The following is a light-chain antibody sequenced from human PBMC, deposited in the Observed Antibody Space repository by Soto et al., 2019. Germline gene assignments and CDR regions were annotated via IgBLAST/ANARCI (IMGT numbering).Light chain of an antibody. CDR3: QHYGGMWA. CDR1: QSISSW. J-gene: IGKJ1*01. Sequence: DIQMTQSPSTLSASVGDRVTITCRASQSISSWLAWYQQKPGKAPKLLIYKASSLESGVPSRFSGSGSGTEFTLTINRLQPDDFATYYCQHYGGMWAFGQGTKVDIK. CDR2: KAS. V-gene: IGKV1-5*03.